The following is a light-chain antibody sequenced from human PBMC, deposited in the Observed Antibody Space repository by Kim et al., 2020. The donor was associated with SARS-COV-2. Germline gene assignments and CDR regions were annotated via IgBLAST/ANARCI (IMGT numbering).Light chain of an antibody. CDR1: KLGDKY. CDR2: QDS. Sequence: SYELTQPPSVSVSPGQTASITCSGDKLGDKYACWYQQKPGQSPVLVIYQDSKRPSGIPERFSGSNSGTTATLTISGTQPMDEADFYCQAWDSNTGVFGGGTQLTVL. J-gene: IGLJ3*02. V-gene: IGLV3-1*01. CDR3: QAWDSNTGV.